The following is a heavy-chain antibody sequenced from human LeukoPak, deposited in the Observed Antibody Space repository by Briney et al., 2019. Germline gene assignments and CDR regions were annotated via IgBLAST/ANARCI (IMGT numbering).Heavy chain of an antibody. D-gene: IGHD3-22*01. CDR2: IYTSGNT. CDR3: ARDSAYYDSSGYLKEDWCDP. V-gene: IGHV4-61*02. J-gene: IGHJ5*02. Sequence: SQTLSLTCTVSGGSISIGSYYWGWIRQPAGKGLEWIGRIYTSGNTNYNPSLKSRVTISVDTSKNQFSLKLSSVTAADTAVYYCARDSAYYDSSGYLKEDWCDPWGQGTLVTVSS. CDR1: GGSISIGSYY.